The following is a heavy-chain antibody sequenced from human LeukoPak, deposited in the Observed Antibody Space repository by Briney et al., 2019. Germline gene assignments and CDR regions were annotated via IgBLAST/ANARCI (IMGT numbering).Heavy chain of an antibody. CDR3: ATDPAVTHHDAFDI. J-gene: IGHJ3*02. CDR1: GYTLTELS. D-gene: IGHD4-11*01. CDR2: FDPEDGET. V-gene: IGHV1-24*01. Sequence: ASVKVSCKVSGYTLTELSMHWVRQAPGKGLEWMGGFDPEDGETIYAQKFQGRVTMTEDTSTDTAYMELNSMRSEETAVYYCATDPAVTHHDAFDIWGQGTMVTVSS.